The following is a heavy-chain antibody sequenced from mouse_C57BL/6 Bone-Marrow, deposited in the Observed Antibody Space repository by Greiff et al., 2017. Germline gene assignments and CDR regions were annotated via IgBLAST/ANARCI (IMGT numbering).Heavy chain of an antibody. CDR2: ISDGGSYT. V-gene: IGHV5-4*01. Sequence: EVKLMESGGGLVKPGGSLKLSCAASGFTFSSYAMPWVRQTPEKRLEWVATISDGGSYTYYPDNVKGRFTISRDNAKNNLYLQMSHLKSEDTAMYYCARDHYYGSPHFDYWGQGTTLTVSS. J-gene: IGHJ2*01. D-gene: IGHD1-1*01. CDR3: ARDHYYGSPHFDY. CDR1: GFTFSSYA.